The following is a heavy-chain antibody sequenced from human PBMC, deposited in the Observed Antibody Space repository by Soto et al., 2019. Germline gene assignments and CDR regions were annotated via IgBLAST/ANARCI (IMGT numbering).Heavy chain of an antibody. CDR2: ISYDGSDK. Sequence: PGGSLRLSCAASGFNFRSYSMHWVRQTPGKGLERVAVISYDGSDKYYADSVKGRFTISRDNAKNSLYLLMNSLRAEDTAVYYCTREGDGSGFFSDFWGQGALVTVSS. CDR3: TREGDGSGFFSDF. CDR1: GFNFRSYS. V-gene: IGHV3-30*04. J-gene: IGHJ4*02. D-gene: IGHD3-22*01.